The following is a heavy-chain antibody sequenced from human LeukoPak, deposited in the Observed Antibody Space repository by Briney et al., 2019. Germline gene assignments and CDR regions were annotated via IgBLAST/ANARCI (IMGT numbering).Heavy chain of an antibody. V-gene: IGHV4-39*01. CDR2: IYYSGST. J-gene: IGHJ4*02. CDR3: ARRGGSYYLPYYFDY. D-gene: IGHD1-26*01. Sequence: SETLSLTCTVSGGSISSSSYYWGWIRQPPGKGLEWIGSIYYSGSTYYNPSLKSRVTISVDTSMNQFSLKLSSVTAADTAVYYCARRGGSYYLPYYFDYWGQGTLVTVSS. CDR1: GGSISSSSYY.